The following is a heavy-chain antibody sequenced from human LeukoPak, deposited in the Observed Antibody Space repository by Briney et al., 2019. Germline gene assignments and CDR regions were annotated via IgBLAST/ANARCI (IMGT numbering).Heavy chain of an antibody. CDR2: ITGDGSDI. V-gene: IGHV3-74*01. CDR1: GFTLSNYW. D-gene: IGHD4-17*01. Sequence: GGSLRLSCKASGFTLSNYWMHWVRQAPGKGLVWVSRITGDGSDIAYADSVKGRFTVSRDDAKNTLSLQMNSLRVEDTAIYYCARDAYTTTSNWLDPWGQGTLVTVSS. CDR3: ARDAYTTTSNWLDP. J-gene: IGHJ5*02.